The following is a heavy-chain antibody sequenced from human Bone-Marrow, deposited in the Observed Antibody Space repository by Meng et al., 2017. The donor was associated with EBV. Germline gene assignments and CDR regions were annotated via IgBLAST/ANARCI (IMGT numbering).Heavy chain of an antibody. CDR3: ASESGRGFTPDY. CDR1: GGTFRSDA. D-gene: IGHD3-10*01. CDR2: LIPLSDAP. Sequence: QGRVVQSGGEVKKPGSSVKVSCKTSGGTFRSDAISWVRQAPGQGLEWMGGLIPLSDAPHYAQKFQGRVTITADESTSTHYLDLSGLRAEDTAVYYCASESGRGFTPDYWGQGTLVTVSS. J-gene: IGHJ4*02. V-gene: IGHV1-69*01.